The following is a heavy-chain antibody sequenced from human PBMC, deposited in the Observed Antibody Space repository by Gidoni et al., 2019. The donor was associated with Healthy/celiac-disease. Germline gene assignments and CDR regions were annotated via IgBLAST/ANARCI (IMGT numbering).Heavy chain of an antibody. Sequence: EVQLVESGGGLVKPGGSLRLSCAASGFPFRSYRMNWVRQAPGKGLEWVSSISSSSSYIYYADSVKGRFTISRDNAKNSLYLQMNSLRAEDTAVYYCARSPPLVVAATLLDYWGQGTLVTDSS. V-gene: IGHV3-21*01. CDR3: ARSPPLVVAATLLDY. CDR2: ISSSSSYI. D-gene: IGHD2-15*01. CDR1: GFPFRSYR. J-gene: IGHJ4*02.